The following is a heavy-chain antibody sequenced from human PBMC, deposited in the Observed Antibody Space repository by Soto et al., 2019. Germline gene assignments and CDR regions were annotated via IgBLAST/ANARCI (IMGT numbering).Heavy chain of an antibody. CDR1: GESLSSSTYY. D-gene: IGHD2-21*02. CDR3: ARQRTTVVTQAYFDH. CDR2: IYYSGRT. V-gene: IGHV4-39*01. Sequence: PSETLSLTCIVSGESLSSSTYYWGWIRQPPGKGLEWIGSIYYSGRTSYNPSFKSRVTISIDTSKNQFSLKLSSVTATDTAVYYCARQRTTVVTQAYFDHWGQGALVTVSS. J-gene: IGHJ4*02.